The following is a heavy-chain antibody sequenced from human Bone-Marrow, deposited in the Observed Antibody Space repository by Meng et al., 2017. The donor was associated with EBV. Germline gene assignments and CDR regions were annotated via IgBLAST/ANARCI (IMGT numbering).Heavy chain of an antibody. Sequence: LRLEESGQGLVNPSETLSLTCTVAGGSISSSSYYWGWIRQPPGKGLEWIGSIYYSGSTYYNPSLKSRVTISVDTSKNQFSLKLSSVTAADTAVYYCARAGLVGANWFDPWGQGTLVTVSS. CDR3: ARAGLVGANWFDP. CDR1: GGSISSSSYY. CDR2: IYYSGST. V-gene: IGHV4-39*07. J-gene: IGHJ5*02. D-gene: IGHD1-26*01.